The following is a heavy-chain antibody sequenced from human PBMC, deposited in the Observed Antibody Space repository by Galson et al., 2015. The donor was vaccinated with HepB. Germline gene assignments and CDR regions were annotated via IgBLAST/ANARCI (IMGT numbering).Heavy chain of an antibody. Sequence: SVKVSCKASGYTFTSYGISWVRQAPGQGLEWMGWISAHNGNTNYAQKLQGRVTMTTDTSTSTAYMELRSLRSDETAVYYCARIYSDGWYYFDYWGQGTLVTVSS. V-gene: IGHV1-18*01. CDR1: GYTFTSYG. CDR2: ISAHNGNT. D-gene: IGHD6-19*01. CDR3: ARIYSDGWYYFDY. J-gene: IGHJ4*02.